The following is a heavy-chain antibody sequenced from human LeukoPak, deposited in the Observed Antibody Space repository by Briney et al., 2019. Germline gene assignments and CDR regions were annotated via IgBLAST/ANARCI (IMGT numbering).Heavy chain of an antibody. J-gene: IGHJ6*03. Sequence: GGSLRLSCAASGFTFSSYTMHWVRQAPGKGLEYVSAIISHGGSTHYTNSVRGRFTISRDNSKNTLYLQMGSLRAEDMAVYYCTIVKMGATVSDYYYYYMDVWGKGTTVTVSS. CDR1: GFTFSSYT. V-gene: IGHV3-64*01. CDR3: TIVKMGATVSDYYYYYMDV. CDR2: IISHGGST. D-gene: IGHD1-26*01.